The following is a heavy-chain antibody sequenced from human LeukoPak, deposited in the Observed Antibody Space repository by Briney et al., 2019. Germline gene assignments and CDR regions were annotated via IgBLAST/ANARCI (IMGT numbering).Heavy chain of an antibody. J-gene: IGHJ6*02. D-gene: IGHD2-2*02. CDR1: GGSFSGYY. CDR2: INHSGST. CDR3: ARGRRHCSSTSCYTPYYYYGMDV. Sequence: SETLSLTCAVYGGSFSGYYWSWIRQPPGKGLEWIGEINHSGSTSYNPSLKSRVTISVDTSKNQFSLKLSSVTAADTAVYYCARGRRHCSSTSCYTPYYYYGMDVWGQGTTVTVSS. V-gene: IGHV4-34*01.